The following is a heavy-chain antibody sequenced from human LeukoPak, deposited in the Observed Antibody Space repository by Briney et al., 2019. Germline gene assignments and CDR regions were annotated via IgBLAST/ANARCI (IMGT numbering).Heavy chain of an antibody. V-gene: IGHV4-61*02. D-gene: IGHD2-2*01. J-gene: IGHJ5*02. CDR3: ARFQLGYCSSTSCYSWFDP. Sequence: SQTLSLTCTVSGNSISSGDYYWSWIRQPAGKGLEWIGRIYTSGSTNYNPSLKSRVTISVDTSKNQFSLKLSSVTAADTAVYYCARFQLGYCSSTSCYSWFDPWGQGTLVTVSS. CDR1: GNSISSGDYY. CDR2: IYTSGST.